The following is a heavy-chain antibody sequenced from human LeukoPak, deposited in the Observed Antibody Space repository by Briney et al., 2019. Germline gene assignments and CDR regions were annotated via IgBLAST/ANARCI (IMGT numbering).Heavy chain of an antibody. J-gene: IGHJ6*03. CDR1: GYTFTSYY. CDR2: INPSGGST. V-gene: IGHV1-46*01. D-gene: IGHD5-18*01. Sequence: ASVKVSCKASGYTFTSYYMHWVRQAPGQGLEWMGIINPSGGSTSYAQKLQGRVTMTTDTSTSTAYMELRSLRSDDTAVYYCARGVVDTEDYYYMDVWGKGTTVTVSS. CDR3: ARGVVDTEDYYYMDV.